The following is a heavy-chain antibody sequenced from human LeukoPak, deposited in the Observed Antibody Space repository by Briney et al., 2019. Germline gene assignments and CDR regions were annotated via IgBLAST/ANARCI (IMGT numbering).Heavy chain of an antibody. CDR3: ARVLWRGLPYYGMDV. D-gene: IGHD2-21*01. V-gene: IGHV3-30*19. CDR1: GFTFSSYG. CDR2: IWYDGSNK. Sequence: PGGSLRLSCAASGFTFSSYGMHWVRQAPGKGLEWVAVIWYDGSNKYYADSVKGRFTISRDNSKNTLYLQMNSLRAEDTAVYYCARVLWRGLPYYGMDVWGQGTTVTVSS. J-gene: IGHJ6*02.